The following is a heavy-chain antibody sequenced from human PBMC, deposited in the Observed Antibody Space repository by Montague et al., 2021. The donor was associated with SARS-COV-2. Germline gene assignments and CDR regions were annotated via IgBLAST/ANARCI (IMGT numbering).Heavy chain of an antibody. J-gene: IGHJ4*02. D-gene: IGHD6-13*01. CDR2: ISYDGSNK. CDR1: GFTFSSHA. Sequence: SLRLSCAASGFTFSSHAMHWVRQAPGKGLEWVAVISYDGSNKYYVDSVKGRFTISRDNSKNTLYLQRNSLRAEDTAVYYCARPRGGYSSYFDYWGQGTLVTVSS. V-gene: IGHV3-30*04. CDR3: ARPRGGYSSYFDY.